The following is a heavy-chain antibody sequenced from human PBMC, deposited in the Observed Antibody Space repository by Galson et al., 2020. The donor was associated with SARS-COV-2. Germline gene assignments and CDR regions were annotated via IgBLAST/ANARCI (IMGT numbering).Heavy chain of an antibody. V-gene: IGHV7-4-1*02. CDR2: INPYTGIP. CDR1: GYTITNYA. J-gene: IGHJ4*02. Sequence: ASVKVSCKASGYTITNYAINWVRQAPGQGLEWVGWINPYTGIPAYAQGFTGRFVLSLDRSPNTAYLQISSLKADDSAVYYCARDKDGANLFDSWGQGTQITGSS. CDR3: ARDKDGANLFDS.